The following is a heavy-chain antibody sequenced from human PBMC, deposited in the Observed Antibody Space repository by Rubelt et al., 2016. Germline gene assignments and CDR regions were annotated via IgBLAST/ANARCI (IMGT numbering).Heavy chain of an antibody. Sequence: EVQLVESGGGLVQPGGSLRLSCAASGFTFSSYWMHWVRQAPGKGLVWVSVIYSGGSTYYADSVKGRFTISRDNSKNTLCLQMNSLRAEDTAVYYCARGGGVVVVPAATYFDYWGQGTLVTVSS. CDR2: IYSGGST. J-gene: IGHJ4*02. CDR3: ARGGGVVVVPAATYFDY. V-gene: IGHV3-66*01. D-gene: IGHD2-2*01. CDR1: GFTFSSYW.